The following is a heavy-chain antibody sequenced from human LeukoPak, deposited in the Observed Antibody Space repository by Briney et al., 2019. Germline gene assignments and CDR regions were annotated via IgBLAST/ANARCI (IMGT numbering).Heavy chain of an antibody. J-gene: IGHJ4*02. CDR3: GIRDTSDYYVF. D-gene: IGHD3-22*01. Sequence: PGGSLRLSCTGSGFTFRTYAFSWVRQAPGKGLEWVSPTGSNGVTYYADSVKGRFTISRDNSKNALYLQMNGLRADDTAVYYCGIRDTSDYYVFWGQGTLVTVSS. CDR2: TGSNGVT. V-gene: IGHV3-23*01. CDR1: GFTFRTYA.